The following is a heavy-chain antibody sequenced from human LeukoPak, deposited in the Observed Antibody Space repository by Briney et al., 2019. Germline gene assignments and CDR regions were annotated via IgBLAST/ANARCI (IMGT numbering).Heavy chain of an antibody. CDR1: GFTFSSYS. V-gene: IGHV3-23*01. D-gene: IGHD3-10*01. Sequence: GGSLRLSCAASGFTFSSYSMNWVRQAPGKGLEWVSSMSGSDGTTYYADSVKGRFAISRDNSKNTLYLQIYSLRAEDTAVYYCGKRQHGSGTYYGAFDIWGQGTMVTVSS. CDR2: MSGSDGTT. J-gene: IGHJ3*02. CDR3: GKRQHGSGTYYGAFDI.